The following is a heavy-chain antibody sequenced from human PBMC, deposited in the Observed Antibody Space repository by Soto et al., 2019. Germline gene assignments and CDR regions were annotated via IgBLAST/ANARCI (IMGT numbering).Heavy chain of an antibody. CDR3: ARLEGLATISYYFDF. CDR1: GGSISSSSYY. J-gene: IGHJ4*02. CDR2: IYYSGCT. V-gene: IGHV4-39*01. D-gene: IGHD3-9*01. Sequence: QLQLQESGPGLVKPSEALSLTCSVSGGSISSSSYYWGWIRQPPGKGLGWIGSIYYSGCTYYNPPLKSRVTISIDKSKNQFSLKLSSLTAADTAVYYCARLEGLATISYYFDFWGQGTLVTVSS.